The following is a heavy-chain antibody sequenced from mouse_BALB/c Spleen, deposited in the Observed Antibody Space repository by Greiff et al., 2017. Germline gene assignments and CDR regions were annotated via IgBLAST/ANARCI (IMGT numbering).Heavy chain of an antibody. CDR1: GFTFTDYY. J-gene: IGHJ4*01. V-gene: IGHV7-3*02. CDR3: ARESEDDAIDY. Sequence: EVKLVESGGGLVQPGGSLRLSCATSGFTFTDYYMSWVRQPPVKALEWLGFIRHKANGYTTEYSASVKGRFTISRDNSQSILYLQMNTLRAEDSATYCCARESEDDAIDYWGQGTSVTVSA. D-gene: IGHD2-12*01. CDR2: IRHKANGYTT.